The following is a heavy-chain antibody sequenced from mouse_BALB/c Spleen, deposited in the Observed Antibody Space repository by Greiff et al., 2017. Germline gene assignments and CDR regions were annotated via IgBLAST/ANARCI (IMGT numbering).Heavy chain of an antibody. CDR3: ASPYGNYPYWYFDV. J-gene: IGHJ1*01. V-gene: IGHV2-9*02. Sequence: VQVVESGPGLVAPSQSLSITCTVSGFSLTSYGVHWVRQPPGKGLEWLGVIWAGGSTNYNSALMSRLSISKDNSKSQVFLKMNSLQTDDTAMYYCASPYGNYPYWYFDVWGAGTTVTVSS. D-gene: IGHD2-1*01. CDR1: GFSLTSYG. CDR2: IWAGGST.